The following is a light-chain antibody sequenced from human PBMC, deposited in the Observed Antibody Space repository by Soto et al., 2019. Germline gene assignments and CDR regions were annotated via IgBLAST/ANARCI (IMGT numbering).Light chain of an antibody. J-gene: IGKJ5*01. V-gene: IGKV3-15*01. CDR1: QSVTRN. CDR3: QQYSNWPT. CDR2: DAS. Sequence: EILMTQSPATLSVSPGESATLSCKASQSVTRNLAWYQQRPGQPPRLLIYDASTRATGIPDRFSGSGSGTEFTLTLSILQSEDFAVYYCQQYSNWPTFGQGTRLESK.